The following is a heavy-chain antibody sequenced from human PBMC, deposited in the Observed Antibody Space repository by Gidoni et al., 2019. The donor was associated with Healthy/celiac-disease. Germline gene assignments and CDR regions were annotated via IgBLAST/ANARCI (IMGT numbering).Heavy chain of an antibody. V-gene: IGHV3-23*01. J-gene: IGHJ4*02. Sequence: EVQLLESGGGLVQPGGSLRLSCAASGFTFSSYAMSWVRQAPGKGLEWVSAISGSGGGTYYADSVKGRFTISRDNSKNTLYLQMNSLRAEDTAVYYCAKGFVRFLDAFDYWGQGTLVTVSS. CDR2: ISGSGGGT. CDR3: AKGFVRFLDAFDY. CDR1: GFTFSSYA. D-gene: IGHD3-3*01.